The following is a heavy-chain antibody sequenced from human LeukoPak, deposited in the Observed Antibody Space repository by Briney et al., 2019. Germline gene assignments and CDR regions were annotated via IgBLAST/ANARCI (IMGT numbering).Heavy chain of an antibody. CDR3: ARFYSGYDRTTDY. CDR2: ISGSGGST. V-gene: IGHV3-23*01. D-gene: IGHD5-12*01. J-gene: IGHJ4*02. CDR1: GFTFSSYG. Sequence: GGSLRLSCAASGFTFSSYGMSWVRQAPGKGLEWVSAISGSGGSTYYADSVKGRFTISRDNSKNTLYLQMNSLRAEDTAVYYCARFYSGYDRTTDYWGQGTLVTVSS.